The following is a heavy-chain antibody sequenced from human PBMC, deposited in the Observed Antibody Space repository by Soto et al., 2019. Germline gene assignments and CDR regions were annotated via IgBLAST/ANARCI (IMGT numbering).Heavy chain of an antibody. CDR1: GYTFTSYG. CDR3: ARPLFKYGDFRHFSY. J-gene: IGHJ4*02. V-gene: IGHV1-18*04. CDR2: ISAYNGNT. Sequence: ASVKVSCKASGYTFTSYGISWVRQAPGQGLEWMGWISAYNGNTNYAQKLQGRVTMTTDTSTSTAYMELRSLRSDDTAMYYCARPLFKYGDFRHFSYWGQGTQVTVSS. D-gene: IGHD4-17*01.